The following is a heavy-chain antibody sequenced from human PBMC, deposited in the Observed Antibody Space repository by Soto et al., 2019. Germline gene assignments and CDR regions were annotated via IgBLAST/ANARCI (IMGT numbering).Heavy chain of an antibody. CDR3: AKDGGIVVVPAARHRGAFDI. CDR1: GFTFGYYA. V-gene: IGHV3-23*01. J-gene: IGHJ3*02. Sequence: GGSLRLSCAASGFTFGYYAMGWVRRAPGRGLEWVSAISHSGGSTYYADSVKGRFTISRDNPRNMLYLQINSLRAEDTAVYCCAKDGGIVVVPAARHRGAFDIWGQGTMVTVSS. CDR2: ISHSGGST. D-gene: IGHD2-2*01.